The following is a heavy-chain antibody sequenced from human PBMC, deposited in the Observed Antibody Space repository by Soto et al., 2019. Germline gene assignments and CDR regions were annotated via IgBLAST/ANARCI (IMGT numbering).Heavy chain of an antibody. D-gene: IGHD3-10*01. V-gene: IGHV4-59*12. CDR1: GGSFNSNY. Sequence: PSETLSLTCTVSGGSFNSNYLSWIRQPPGKGLEWIGYMYYSGTTSYNPSLKSRVTISVDTSKNQFSLKLSSVTAADTAVYYCARVREGVMRYF. J-gene: IGHJ2*01. CDR2: MYYSGTT. CDR3: ARVREGVMRYF.